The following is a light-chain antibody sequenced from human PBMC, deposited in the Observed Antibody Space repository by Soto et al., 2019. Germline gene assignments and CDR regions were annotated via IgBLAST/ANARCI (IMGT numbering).Light chain of an antibody. V-gene: IGLV2-18*01. Sequence: QSVLTQPPSVSGSPGQSVTISCTGSSSDVVTYNRVSWYQQPPGTAPKLMIYEVNNRPSGVPDRFSGSKSGDTASLTISGLQAEDEADYYCSLYTSSSTLNYVFGTGTKVTVL. CDR2: EVN. CDR1: SSDVVTYNR. CDR3: SLYTSSSTLNYV. J-gene: IGLJ1*01.